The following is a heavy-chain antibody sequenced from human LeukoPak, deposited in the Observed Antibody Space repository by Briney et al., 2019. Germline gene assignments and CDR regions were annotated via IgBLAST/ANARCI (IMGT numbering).Heavy chain of an antibody. J-gene: IGHJ4*02. CDR3: ANSAMSTTSPSS. V-gene: IGHV3-33*06. D-gene: IGHD1-26*01. CDR1: GFTFTNFG. Sequence: GRSLRLSCAASGFTFTNFGLHWVRQAPGKGREWVAVIWYDGSKKYYADSVKGRFTIYRDNSKNTVYLQMNSLRDEHTGVYYCANSAMSTTSPSSWGQGTLVTVSS. CDR2: IWYDGSKK.